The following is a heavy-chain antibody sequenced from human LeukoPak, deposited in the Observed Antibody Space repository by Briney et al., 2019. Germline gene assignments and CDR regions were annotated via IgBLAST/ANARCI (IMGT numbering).Heavy chain of an antibody. V-gene: IGHV1-69*06. J-gene: IGHJ2*01. CDR3: ARGRGGYCSGGSCFWYFDL. CDR2: IIPIFGTA. CDR1: GGTFSSYA. D-gene: IGHD2-15*01. Sequence: SVKVSCKASGGTFSSYAISWVRQAPGQGLEWMGGIIPIFGTANYAQKFQGRVTITADKSTSTAYMELSSLRSEDTAVYYCARGRGGYCSGGSCFWYFDLWGRGTLVTVSS.